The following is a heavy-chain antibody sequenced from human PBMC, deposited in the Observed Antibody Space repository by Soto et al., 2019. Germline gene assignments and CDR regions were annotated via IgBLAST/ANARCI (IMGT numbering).Heavy chain of an antibody. CDR2: IIPLFGTT. CDR3: ARVFPDAWVEPGAIRGYFDT. CDR1: GNTFSDYA. Sequence: VQLVQSGAEVKEPGSSVKVSCKASGNTFSDYATTWVRQAPGQGLEWMGAIIPLFGTTNYEQKFQGRVTVTADESTNTAYMELSSLTSEDTAMYYCARVFPDAWVEPGAIRGYFDTWGQGTLVTVSS. J-gene: IGHJ4*02. V-gene: IGHV1-69*01. D-gene: IGHD3-10*01.